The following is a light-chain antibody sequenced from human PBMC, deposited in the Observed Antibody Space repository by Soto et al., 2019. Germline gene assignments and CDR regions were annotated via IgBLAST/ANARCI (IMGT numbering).Light chain of an antibody. Sequence: EIVMTQSPATLSVSPGERATLSCRASQRVSSNLAWYQQKPGQAPRLLIYGASTRATGIPARFSGSGSGTEFTLTISSLQSEDFAVYYCQQYNNWPCFGPGTKVDIK. J-gene: IGKJ3*01. CDR1: QRVSSN. CDR2: GAS. CDR3: QQYNNWPC. V-gene: IGKV3-15*01.